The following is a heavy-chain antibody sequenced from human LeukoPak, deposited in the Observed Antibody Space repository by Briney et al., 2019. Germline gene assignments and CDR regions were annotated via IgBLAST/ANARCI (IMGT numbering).Heavy chain of an antibody. Sequence: PGGSLRLSCAASGFTFTSYGMSWVRQAPGKGLEWVSAISASGGSTYYADSVKGRFTISRDNSKNTLYLQMNSLRGEDTAVYYCAKAGIAAVGYWGQGTLVTVSS. D-gene: IGHD6-13*01. J-gene: IGHJ4*02. V-gene: IGHV3-23*01. CDR3: AKAGIAAVGY. CDR2: ISASGGST. CDR1: GFTFTSYG.